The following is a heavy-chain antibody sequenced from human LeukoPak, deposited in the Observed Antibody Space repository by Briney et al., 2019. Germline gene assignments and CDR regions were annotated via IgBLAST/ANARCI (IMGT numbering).Heavy chain of an antibody. CDR1: GFTFSSSA. CDR2: ITTNGGST. D-gene: IGHD3-22*01. Sequence: PGGSLRLSCSASGFTFSSSAMHWVRQAPGKGLEYVSSITTNGGSTYYADSVKGRFTTSRENSKNTLYLQMSSLRAEDTAVYYCVRDGGAYDSSGYYVYFDYWGQGTLVTVSS. V-gene: IGHV3-64D*09. J-gene: IGHJ4*02. CDR3: VRDGGAYDSSGYYVYFDY.